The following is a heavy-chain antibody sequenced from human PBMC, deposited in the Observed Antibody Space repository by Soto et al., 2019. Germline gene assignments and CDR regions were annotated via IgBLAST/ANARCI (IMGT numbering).Heavy chain of an antibody. CDR1: GGTFSSYA. J-gene: IGHJ6*02. CDR3: ARSQGSSTSLEIYYYYYYGMDV. D-gene: IGHD2-2*01. CDR2: LIPISETT. V-gene: IGHV1-69*01. Sequence: QVQLVQSGAEVKKPGSSVKVSCKASGGTFSSYAISWVRQAPGQGLEWMGGLIPISETTNYAQKFQGRVTITADESKSTAYMGLSSLRSEDTAVYYCARSQGSSTSLEIYYYYYYGMDVWGQGTTVTVSS.